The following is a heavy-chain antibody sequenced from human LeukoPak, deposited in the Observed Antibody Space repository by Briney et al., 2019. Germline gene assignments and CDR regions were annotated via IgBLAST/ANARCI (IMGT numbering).Heavy chain of an antibody. D-gene: IGHD2-21*02. V-gene: IGHV3-66*02. CDR1: GFTVSSNY. CDR2: IYSGGST. J-gene: IGHJ5*02. Sequence: PGGSLRLSCAASGFTVSSNYMSWVRQAPGKGLEWVSVIYSGGSTYYADSVKGRFTISRDNSKNTLYLQMNSLRAEDTAVYYCAREVTRRSWFDPWGQGTLVTVSS. CDR3: AREVTRRSWFDP.